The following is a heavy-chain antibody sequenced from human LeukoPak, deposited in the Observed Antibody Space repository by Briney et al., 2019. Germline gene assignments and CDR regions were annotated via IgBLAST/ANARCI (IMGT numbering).Heavy chain of an antibody. CDR3: ARGYCSSTSCYLADY. J-gene: IGHJ4*02. Sequence: SETLSLTCAVYGGSFSGYYWSWIRQPPGKGLEWIGYIYYSGSTYYNPSLKSRVTISVDTSKNQFSLKLSSVTAADTAVYYCARGYCSSTSCYLADYWGRGTLVTVSS. V-gene: IGHV4-34*09. CDR2: IYYSGST. CDR1: GGSFSGYY. D-gene: IGHD2-2*01.